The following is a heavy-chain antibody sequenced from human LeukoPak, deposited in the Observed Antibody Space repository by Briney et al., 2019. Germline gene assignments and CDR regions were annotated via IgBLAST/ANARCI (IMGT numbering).Heavy chain of an antibody. CDR1: GYTFTGYY. D-gene: IGHD2-2*01. J-gene: IGHJ5*02. V-gene: IGHV1-8*03. Sequence: ASVKVSCKASGYTFTGYYMHWVRQATGQGLEWMGWMNPNSGNTGCAQKFQGRVTITRNTSISTAYMELSSLRSEDTAVYYRARMGKGRYCSSTSCYEFDPWGQGTLVTVSS. CDR3: ARMGKGRYCSSTSCYEFDP. CDR2: MNPNSGNT.